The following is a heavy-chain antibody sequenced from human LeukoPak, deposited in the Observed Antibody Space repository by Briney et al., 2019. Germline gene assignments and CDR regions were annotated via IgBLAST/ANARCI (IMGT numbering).Heavy chain of an antibody. D-gene: IGHD1-7*01. Sequence: SQTLSLTCAISGDSLSSNSAAWNWFRQSPSRGLEWLGRTYYRSKWYSDYAVSVKSRITINPDISQNQFSLQLNSVTPEDTAVYYCARGTGTFDYWGQGTLVTVSS. CDR1: GDSLSSNSAA. CDR2: TYYRSKWYS. V-gene: IGHV6-1*01. CDR3: ARGTGTFDY. J-gene: IGHJ4*02.